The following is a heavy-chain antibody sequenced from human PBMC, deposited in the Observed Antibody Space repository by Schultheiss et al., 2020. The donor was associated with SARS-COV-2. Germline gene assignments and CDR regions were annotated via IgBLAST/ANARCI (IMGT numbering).Heavy chain of an antibody. CDR2: INHSGST. D-gene: IGHD6-19*01. Sequence: SETLSLTCAVYGGSFSGYYWSWIRQPPGKGLEWIGEINHSGSTNYNPSLKSRVTISVDTSKNQFSLKLSSVTAADTAVYYCARLGVGSGRDYWGQGTLVTVSS. CDR3: ARLGVGSGRDY. V-gene: IGHV4-34*01. CDR1: GGSFSGYY. J-gene: IGHJ4*02.